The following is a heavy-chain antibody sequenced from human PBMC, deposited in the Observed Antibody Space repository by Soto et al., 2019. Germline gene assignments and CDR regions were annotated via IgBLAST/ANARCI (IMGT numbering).Heavy chain of an antibody. CDR3: ENRYYGDYVDY. CDR1: GFTFSSYA. Sequence: EVQLLESGGGLVQPGGSLRLSCAASGFTFSSYAMSWVRQAPGKGLEWVSAISGSGGSTYYADSVKGRFTLPRDNSKNTLYLQMNSLRAEDTAVYYCENRYYGDYVDYWGQGTLVTVSS. J-gene: IGHJ4*02. D-gene: IGHD4-17*01. CDR2: ISGSGGST. V-gene: IGHV3-23*01.